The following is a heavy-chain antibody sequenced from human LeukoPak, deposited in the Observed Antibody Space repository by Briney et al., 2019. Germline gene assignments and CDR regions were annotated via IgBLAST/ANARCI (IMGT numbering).Heavy chain of an antibody. J-gene: IGHJ6*02. D-gene: IGHD5-18*01. V-gene: IGHV1-2*06. CDR2: INPNSGGT. Sequence: ASVKVSCKASGYTFTGYYMHWVRQAPGQGLEWMGRINPNSGGTNYAQKFQGRVTMTRDTSISTAYMELSRLRSDETAVYYCAREKVQQSGMDVWGQGTTVTVSS. CDR3: AREKVQQSGMDV. CDR1: GYTFTGYY.